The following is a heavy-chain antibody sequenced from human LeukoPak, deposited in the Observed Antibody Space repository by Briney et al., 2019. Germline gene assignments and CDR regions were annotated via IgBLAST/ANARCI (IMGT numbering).Heavy chain of an antibody. CDR2: ISYDGSNN. J-gene: IGHJ6*02. CDR1: GFPFSSYA. CDR3: AIAYAGSSGWYFHYYYGMDV. D-gene: IGHD6-19*01. V-gene: IGHV3-30*04. Sequence: GGSLRLSCAASGFPFSSYAMHWVRQAPGKGLEWVAVISYDGSNNYYADSVKGRFTISRDNSKNTLYLQMNSLRPEDTAVYFCAIAYAGSSGWYFHYYYGMDVWGQGTTVTVSS.